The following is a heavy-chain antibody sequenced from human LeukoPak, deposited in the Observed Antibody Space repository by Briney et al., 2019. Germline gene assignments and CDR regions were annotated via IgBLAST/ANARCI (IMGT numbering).Heavy chain of an antibody. CDR2: ISAGGGST. D-gene: IGHD1-26*01. V-gene: IGHV3-23*01. CDR1: GFTFSNFA. CDR3: AKDSSGSYYRKSDF. Sequence: GGSLRLSCAASGFTFSNFAMSWVRQAPGKGLEWVSGISAGGGSTYYADAVKGRFTISRDNSKNTLYLQMNSLRGEDTAVYYCAKDSSGSYYRKSDFWGQGTLVAVSS. J-gene: IGHJ4*02.